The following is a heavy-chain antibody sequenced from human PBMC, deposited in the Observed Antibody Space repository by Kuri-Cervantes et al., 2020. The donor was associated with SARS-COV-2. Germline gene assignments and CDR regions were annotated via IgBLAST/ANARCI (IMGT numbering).Heavy chain of an antibody. CDR2: INHSGST. D-gene: IGHD4-17*01. V-gene: IGHV4-34*01. J-gene: IGHJ2*01. Sequence: SETLSLTCAVYGGSFSGYYWSWIRQPPGQGLEWIGEINHSGSTNYNPSLMSRVTISVDPTKTQFSLKLSTVTAADTAVYYCARVDGDYVDGYFDLWGRGTPVTVSS. CDR1: GGSFSGYY. CDR3: ARVDGDYVDGYFDL.